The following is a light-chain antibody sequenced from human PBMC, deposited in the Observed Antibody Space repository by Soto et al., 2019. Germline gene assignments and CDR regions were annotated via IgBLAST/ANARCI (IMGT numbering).Light chain of an antibody. V-gene: IGKV1-33*01. J-gene: IGKJ4*01. CDR1: QDIRNY. Sequence: DIQMTQSPSSLSASVGDRVTITCQASQDIRNYLNWYQQKPGKAPKLLTYDASNLETGVPSRFSGSGSGTDFTFTVSSLQPEDIATYYFQQYDNVPLFGGGTKVEIK. CDR2: DAS. CDR3: QQYDNVPL.